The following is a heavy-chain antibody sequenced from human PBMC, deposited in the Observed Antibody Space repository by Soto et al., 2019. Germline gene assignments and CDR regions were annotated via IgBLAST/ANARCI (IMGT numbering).Heavy chain of an antibody. V-gene: IGHV3-23*01. D-gene: IGHD2-8*02. J-gene: IGHJ3*02. CDR1: GFIRSSYA. Sequence: GGSLRLSCAVSGFIRSSYAMSWVRQAQGKGLGWVSTILVGGSTDYEDSVQGRFTISRDTSKNTVYLHMNSLTAGDTAVYYGAKATAAGGGAFEIYGQGTMVTVSS. CDR3: AKATAAGGGAFEI. CDR2: ILVGGST.